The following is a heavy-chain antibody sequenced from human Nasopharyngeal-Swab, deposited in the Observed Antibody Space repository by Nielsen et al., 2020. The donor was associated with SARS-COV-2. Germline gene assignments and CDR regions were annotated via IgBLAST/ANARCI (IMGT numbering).Heavy chain of an antibody. CDR2: MYAGGDI. J-gene: IGHJ4*02. D-gene: IGHD5-24*01. CDR1: GFDVSGNY. CDR3: ARDRRDVDNQ. Sequence: GESLKISCAASGFDVSGNYMSWFRQAPGKGLKWVSVMYAGGDIYYADSVKGRFTISRDSSKNTLYLQMNSLRVEDTALYYCARDRRDVDNQWGQGTLVTVSS. V-gene: IGHV3-53*01.